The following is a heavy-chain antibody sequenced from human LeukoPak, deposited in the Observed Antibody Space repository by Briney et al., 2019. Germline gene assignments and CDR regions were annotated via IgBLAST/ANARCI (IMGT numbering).Heavy chain of an antibody. CDR3: AKGKTPAVTTPFDH. CDR1: GFTFSKFW. Sequence: GGSLRLSCAASGFTFSKFWMHWVRQVPGKGLVWVSRIKSDGSSTGYADSVKGRFTISRDNAKNTLSLQMNSLRAEDTAVYYCAKGKTPAVTTPFDHWGQGTLVTVSS. CDR2: IKSDGSST. J-gene: IGHJ4*02. D-gene: IGHD4-17*01. V-gene: IGHV3-74*01.